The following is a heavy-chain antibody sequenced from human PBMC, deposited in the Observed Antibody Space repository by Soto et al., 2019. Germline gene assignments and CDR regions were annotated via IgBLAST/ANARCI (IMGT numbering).Heavy chain of an antibody. Sequence: QVQLVQSGAEVKKPGSSVKVSCKASGGTFSSYAISWVRQAPGQGLEWMGGIIPIFGTANYAQKFQGRVTIIADESTSTAYMGLSSLRSEDTAVYYCARGRGYCSGGSCGAFDIWGQATMVTVSS. D-gene: IGHD2-15*01. CDR1: GGTFSSYA. CDR2: IIPIFGTA. J-gene: IGHJ3*02. CDR3: ARGRGYCSGGSCGAFDI. V-gene: IGHV1-69*12.